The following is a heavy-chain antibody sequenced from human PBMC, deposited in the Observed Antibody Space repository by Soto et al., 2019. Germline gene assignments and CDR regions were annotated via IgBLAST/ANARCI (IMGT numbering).Heavy chain of an antibody. V-gene: IGHV2-5*02. Sequence: YGPTLVNPTHTLTLTCTFSEFSLTTTGKRVDRIRQPPGKALEWLAVFYWDDDRRYSPSLKSRLTIPRDTSNNQVVLTMTTMKPVDIGTYYRGDLRSRRSSYFDYLDPETLLTVSS. CDR3: GDLRSRRSSYFDY. D-gene: IGHD6-13*01. CDR2: FYWDDDR. J-gene: IGHJ4*02. CDR1: EFSLTTTGKR.